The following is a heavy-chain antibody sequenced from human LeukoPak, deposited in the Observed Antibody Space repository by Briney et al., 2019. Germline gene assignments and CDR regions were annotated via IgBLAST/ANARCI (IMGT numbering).Heavy chain of an antibody. CDR1: GGSFSGYY. J-gene: IGHJ6*03. D-gene: IGHD2-21*01. Sequence: PSETLSLTCAVYGGSFSGYYWSWMRQPPGKGLEWIGEINDSGSTNYNPSLKSRVTISVDTSKNQFSLKLSSVTAADTAVYYCARVKRGRIPRARYYYYMDVWGKGTTVTVSS. V-gene: IGHV4-34*01. CDR3: ARVKRGRIPRARYYYYMDV. CDR2: INDSGST.